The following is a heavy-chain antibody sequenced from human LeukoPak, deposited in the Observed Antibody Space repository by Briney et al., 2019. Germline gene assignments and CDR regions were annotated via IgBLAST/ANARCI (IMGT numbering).Heavy chain of an antibody. CDR2: VSYDGSNK. J-gene: IGHJ4*02. Sequence: GRSLRLSCAASGFTFSNYAMHWVRQAPGKGLEWVAVVSYDGSNKYYADSVKGRFTISRENAKNSLYLEMNSLRAEDTAVYFCARGDWGSAVGLDYWGQGALVTVSS. V-gene: IGHV3-30-3*01. CDR1: GFTFSNYA. D-gene: IGHD2-21*02. CDR3: ARGDWGSAVGLDY.